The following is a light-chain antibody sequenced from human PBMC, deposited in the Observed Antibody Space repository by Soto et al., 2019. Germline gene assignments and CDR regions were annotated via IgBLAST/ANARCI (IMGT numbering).Light chain of an antibody. Sequence: EIVMTQSPATLSVFPGERATLSCRASQSVSTNLAWYQQKPGQAPSLLIYGASARATGIPARFSGSGSGTEFTLTIRSLQSEDFAVYYCHQYNNWPPYTFGQGTKLEIK. J-gene: IGKJ2*01. CDR3: HQYNNWPPYT. CDR1: QSVSTN. CDR2: GAS. V-gene: IGKV3-15*01.